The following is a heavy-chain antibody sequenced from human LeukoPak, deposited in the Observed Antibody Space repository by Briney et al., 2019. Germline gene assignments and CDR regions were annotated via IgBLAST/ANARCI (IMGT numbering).Heavy chain of an antibody. J-gene: IGHJ4*02. V-gene: IGHV4-59*08. D-gene: IGHD6-25*01. Sequence: PSETLSLTCAVSGXSISSHYWRWIRQPPGKGLEWIGFIYYSGTTKYTPSLKSRVTISADTSKTQFPLKRSSVTAADTAVYCCTRQADDSSASLVYFDYWGQGTLVTVSS. CDR2: IYYSGTT. CDR3: TRQADDSSASLVYFDY. CDR1: GXSISSHY.